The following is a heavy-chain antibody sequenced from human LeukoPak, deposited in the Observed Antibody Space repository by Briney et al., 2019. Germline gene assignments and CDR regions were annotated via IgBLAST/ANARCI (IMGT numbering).Heavy chain of an antibody. D-gene: IGHD3-16*01. V-gene: IGHV4-59*01. J-gene: IGHJ5*02. Sequence: PSETLSLTCAVYGGSFSGYYWSWIRQPPGKGLEWIGYIYYSGSTNYNPSLKSRVTISVDTSKNQFSLKLSSVTAADTAVYYCARALGGEGNWFDPWGQGTLVTVSS. CDR3: ARALGGEGNWFDP. CDR2: IYYSGST. CDR1: GGSFSGYY.